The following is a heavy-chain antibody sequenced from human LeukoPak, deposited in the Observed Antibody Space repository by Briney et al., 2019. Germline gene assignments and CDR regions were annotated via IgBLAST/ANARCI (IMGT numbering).Heavy chain of an antibody. Sequence: PSETLSLTCTVSGGSISSGGYYWSWIRQHPGKGLEWIGYIYYSGSTYYNPSLKSRVTISVDTSKNQFSLKLSSVTAADTAVYYCARDGRRYYDSSGYYGYYGMDVWGQGTTVTVSS. CDR3: ARDGRRYYDSSGYYGYYGMDV. CDR2: IYYSGST. D-gene: IGHD3-22*01. CDR1: GGSISSGGYY. J-gene: IGHJ6*02. V-gene: IGHV4-31*03.